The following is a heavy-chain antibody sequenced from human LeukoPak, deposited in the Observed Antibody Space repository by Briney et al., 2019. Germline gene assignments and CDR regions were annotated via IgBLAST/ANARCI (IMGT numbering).Heavy chain of an antibody. CDR3: AKGDSSGYLTDY. J-gene: IGHJ4*02. Sequence: PGGSLRLSCAVSGFTFSSYAMSWVRQAPGRGVECVSVISGSGDNKYYAHSVKGRFTLSRDNSKNTLYLKINSRRAEDTAVYYCAKGDSSGYLTDYWGQGTLVTVSS. D-gene: IGHD3-22*01. CDR1: GFTFSSYA. V-gene: IGHV3-23*01. CDR2: ISGSGDNK.